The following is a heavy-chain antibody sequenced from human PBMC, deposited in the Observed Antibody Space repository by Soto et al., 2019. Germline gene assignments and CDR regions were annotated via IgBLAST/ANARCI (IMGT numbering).Heavy chain of an antibody. Sequence: EVQLVESGGGLVKPGGSLRLSCAASGFTFSSYSMNWVRQAPGKGLEWVSSISSSSSYIYYADSVKGRLTISRDNAKNSLYLQMNSLRAEDTAVYYCARVLFGDDFWSGYSHGVFDYWGQGTLVTVSS. CDR1: GFTFSSYS. J-gene: IGHJ4*02. CDR2: ISSSSSYI. CDR3: ARVLFGDDFWSGYSHGVFDY. D-gene: IGHD3-3*01. V-gene: IGHV3-21*01.